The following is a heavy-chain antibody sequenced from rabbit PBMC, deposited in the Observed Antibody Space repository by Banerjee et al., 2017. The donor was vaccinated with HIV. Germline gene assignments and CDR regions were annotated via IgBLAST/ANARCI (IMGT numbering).Heavy chain of an antibody. CDR2: ITYGGSA. CDR3: ARVVRDTDGDAGYGYDYYFNL. Sequence: VESGGGLVQPGGSLKLSCKASGFDFSSYGVSWVRQAPGKGLEWIGYITYGGSALYASWAKGRFTISRTSTTVDLKMTSLTAADTATYLCARVVRDTDGDAGYGYDYYFNLWGPGTLVTVS. J-gene: IGHJ4*01. CDR1: GFDFSSYG. V-gene: IGHV1S21*01. D-gene: IGHD6-1*01.